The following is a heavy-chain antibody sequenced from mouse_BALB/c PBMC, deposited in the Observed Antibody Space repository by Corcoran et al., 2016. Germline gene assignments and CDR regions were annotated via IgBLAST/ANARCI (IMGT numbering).Heavy chain of an antibody. CDR2: IWWDDNK. CDR1: GFSLSTSGVG. J-gene: IGHJ4*01. D-gene: IGHD2-10*02. Sequence: QVTLKESGPGILQPSQTLSLTCSFSGFSLSTSGVGVGWIRQPSGEGLEWLADIWWDDNKYYNTSLKSRLKISKDTASNQVFLKITSVDPAETATYYCARRRYGSGMDYWGQGTSVTVSS. V-gene: IGHV8-5*01. CDR3: ARRRYGSGMDY.